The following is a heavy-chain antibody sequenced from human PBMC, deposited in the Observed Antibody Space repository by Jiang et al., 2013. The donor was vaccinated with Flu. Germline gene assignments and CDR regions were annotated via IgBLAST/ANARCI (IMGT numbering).Heavy chain of an antibody. J-gene: IGHJ4*02. D-gene: IGHD3-3*01. V-gene: IGHV4-59*11. CDR2: IYYSGST. Sequence: KPSETLSLTCTVSGGSISSHYWSWIRQPPGKGLEWIGYIYYSGSTNYNPSLKSRVTVSVDTSKNQFSLKLSSVTAADTAVYYCALYDFWSGYALWGQGTLVTVSS. CDR1: GGSISSHY. CDR3: ALYDFWSGYAL.